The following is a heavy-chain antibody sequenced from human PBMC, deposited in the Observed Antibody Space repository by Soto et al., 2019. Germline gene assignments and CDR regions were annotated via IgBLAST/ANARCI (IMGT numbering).Heavy chain of an antibody. J-gene: IGHJ3*02. CDR3: ARAYDSNGNHAFDI. CDR2: IYRSGST. CDR1: GGSISGYF. V-gene: IGHV4-4*07. D-gene: IGHD3-22*01. Sequence: SETLSLTCTVSGGSISGYFWSWIRQPAGKGLDWIGRIYRSGSTNYNPSLNRRITMSVDTSKNQFSLKLSSVSAADTAVYYCARAYDSNGNHAFDIWGQGTLVTVS.